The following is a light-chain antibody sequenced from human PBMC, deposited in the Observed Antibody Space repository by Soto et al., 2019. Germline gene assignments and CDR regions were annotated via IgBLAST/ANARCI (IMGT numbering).Light chain of an antibody. CDR3: QSYDSSLSGYV. CDR1: SSNIGAGYD. CDR2: ANT. Sequence: QSVLTHPPSVSVAPGQRVTISCTGSSSNIGAGYDVHWYQQLPGTAPKLLIYANTNRPSGVPGRFSGSKSGTSASLAITGLQAEDEADYYCQSYDSSLSGYVFGTGTKVTVL. J-gene: IGLJ1*01. V-gene: IGLV1-40*01.